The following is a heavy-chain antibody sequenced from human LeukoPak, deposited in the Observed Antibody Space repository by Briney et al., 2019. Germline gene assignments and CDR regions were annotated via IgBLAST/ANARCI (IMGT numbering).Heavy chain of an antibody. CDR2: IYHSGST. Sequence: SETLSLTCTVSGGSISSSSYYWGWIRQPPGKGLEWIGYIYHSGSTYYKPSLKSRVTISVDRSKNQFSLKLTSVTAADTAVYYCARDSYWGQGTLVTVSS. CDR1: GGSISSSSYY. V-gene: IGHV4-39*07. J-gene: IGHJ4*02. CDR3: ARDSY.